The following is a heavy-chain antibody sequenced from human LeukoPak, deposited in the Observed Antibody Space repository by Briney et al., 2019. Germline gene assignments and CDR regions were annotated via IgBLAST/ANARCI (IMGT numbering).Heavy chain of an antibody. CDR2: ISSRSSYI. CDR3: ARVRRDYYGMDV. Sequence: GGSLRLSCAASGFTFSSYSMNWVRQAPGKGLEWVSSISSRSSYIYYADSVKGRFTISRDNAKNSLYLQMNSLRAEDTAVYYCARVRRDYYGMDVWGQGTTVTVSS. J-gene: IGHJ6*02. CDR1: GFTFSSYS. V-gene: IGHV3-21*01.